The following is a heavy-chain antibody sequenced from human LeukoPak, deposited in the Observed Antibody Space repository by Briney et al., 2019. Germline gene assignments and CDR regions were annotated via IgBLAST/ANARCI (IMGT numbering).Heavy chain of an antibody. V-gene: IGHV4-39*07. CDR2: IYYSGST. CDR1: GGSISSSSYY. J-gene: IGHJ6*02. CDR3: ARVETSNYYYGMDV. Sequence: SETLSLTCTVSGGSISSSSYYWGWIRQPPGKGLEWIGSIYYSGSTYYNPSLKSRVTISVDTSKNQFSLKLSSVTATDTAVYYCARVETSNYYYGMDVWGQGTTVTVSS.